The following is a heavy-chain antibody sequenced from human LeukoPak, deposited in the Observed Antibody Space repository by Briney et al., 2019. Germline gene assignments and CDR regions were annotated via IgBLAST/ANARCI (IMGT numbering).Heavy chain of an antibody. CDR1: GFTFSSYA. Sequence: GGSLRLSCAASGFTFSSYAMSWVRQAPGKGLEWVSGINWNGGSTGYADSVKGRFTISRDNAKNSLYLQMNSLRAEDTALYYCARAWDYYYYYMDVWGKGTTVTVSS. V-gene: IGHV3-20*04. CDR2: INWNGGST. J-gene: IGHJ6*03. CDR3: ARAWDYYYYYMDV. D-gene: IGHD7-27*01.